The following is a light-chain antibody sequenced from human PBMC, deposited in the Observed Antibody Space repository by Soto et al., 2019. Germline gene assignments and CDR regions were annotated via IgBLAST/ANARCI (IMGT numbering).Light chain of an antibody. CDR2: DVT. V-gene: IGLV2-14*03. CDR1: SSDVGGYNF. Sequence: QSALTQPASVSGSLGQSITISCTGTSSDVGGYNFVSWYQHHPGKAPKPVIYDVTNRPSGVSSRFSGSKSGNTASLTISGLQAEDEADYYCSSYTRSDTYVFGTGTQLTVL. J-gene: IGLJ1*01. CDR3: SSYTRSDTYV.